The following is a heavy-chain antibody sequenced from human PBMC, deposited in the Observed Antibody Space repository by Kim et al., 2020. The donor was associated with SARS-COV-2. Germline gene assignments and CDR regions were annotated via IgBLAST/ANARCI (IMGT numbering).Heavy chain of an antibody. CDR1: GFTFDIYA. V-gene: IGHV3-23*01. D-gene: IGHD6-13*01. CDR3: AKDAAGGNSWFISSLDFFDI. J-gene: IGHJ3*02. Sequence: GGSLRLSCAASGFTFDIYAMTWVRQAPEKGLEWVSTISGSGGSTYYSDSVKGRFTISRDNSKNTLFLQLNSLRGEDTAIYYCAKDAAGGNSWFISSLDFFDIWGQGTMVSVSS. CDR2: ISGSGGST.